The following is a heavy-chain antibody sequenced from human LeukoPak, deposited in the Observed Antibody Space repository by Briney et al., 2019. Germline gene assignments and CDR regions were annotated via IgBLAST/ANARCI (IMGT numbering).Heavy chain of an antibody. CDR3: AKPGHY. CDR1: GFTFSSYT. J-gene: IGHJ4*02. Sequence: GGSLRLSCAASGFTFSSYTMSWVRQAPGKGLEWVSAISGSGGSTYYTDSVKGRFTSCSDNSKTTVYRQMNSLRVEDTAVFWCAKPGHYCGQGTLVTVSP. V-gene: IGHV3-23*01. CDR2: ISGSGGST.